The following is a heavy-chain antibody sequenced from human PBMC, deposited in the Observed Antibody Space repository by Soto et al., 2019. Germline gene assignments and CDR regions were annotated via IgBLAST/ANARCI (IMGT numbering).Heavy chain of an antibody. CDR2: ISGSGGTT. J-gene: IGHJ3*02. CDR3: AKTANGWFSAFDI. CDR1: GFTFSSYA. Sequence: EVQLLESGGGLVQPGGSLRLSCAASGFTFSSYAMSWVRQAPGKGLEWVSAISGSGGTTYYADSVKGRCTFSRNTSKNTLYLQMDSLRAEGTGVYYCAKTANGWFSAFDIWGQGTMVTVSS. V-gene: IGHV3-23*01. D-gene: IGHD6-19*01.